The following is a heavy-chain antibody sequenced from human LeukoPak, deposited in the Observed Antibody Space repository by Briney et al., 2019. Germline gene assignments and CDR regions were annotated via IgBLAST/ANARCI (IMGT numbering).Heavy chain of an antibody. D-gene: IGHD3-9*01. V-gene: IGHV3-13*01. J-gene: IGHJ6*02. CDR3: ARAREDYDILTGRYYYYGMDV. CDR1: GFTFSSYD. Sequence: GGSLRLSCAASGFTFSSYDMHWVRQATGKGLEWVSAIGTAGDTYYPGSVKGRFAISRENAKNSLYLQMNSLRAGDTAVYYCARAREDYDILTGRYYYYGMDVWGQGTTVTVSS. CDR2: IGTAGDT.